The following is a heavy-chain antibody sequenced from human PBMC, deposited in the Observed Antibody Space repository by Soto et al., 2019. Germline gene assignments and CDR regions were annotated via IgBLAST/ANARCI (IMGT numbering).Heavy chain of an antibody. CDR3: ARWELVQADIQPDDAFDI. Sequence: GASVKVSCKASGYTFTSYGISWVRQAPGQGLEWMGWISAYNGNTNYAQKLQGRVTMTTDTSTSTAYMELRSLRSDDTAVYYCARWELVQADIQPDDAFDIWGQGTMVTVSS. CDR1: GYTFTSYG. J-gene: IGHJ3*02. CDR2: ISAYNGNT. D-gene: IGHD2-2*01. V-gene: IGHV1-18*01.